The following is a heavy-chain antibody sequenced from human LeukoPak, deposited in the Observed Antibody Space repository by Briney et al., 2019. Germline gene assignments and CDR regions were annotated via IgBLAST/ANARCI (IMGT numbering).Heavy chain of an antibody. V-gene: IGHV3-48*01. J-gene: IGHJ4*02. CDR1: GFTFSSYS. CDR2: ISGSGEAI. D-gene: IGHD2-15*01. CDR3: ARTYGSGSLDY. Sequence: GGSLRLSCAASGFTFSSYSMNWVRQAPGKGLEWISYISGSGEAIFYADSVQGRFTISRDNAKNSIYLQMNTLRAEDTAVYYCARTYGSGSLDYGGQGTLVTVSS.